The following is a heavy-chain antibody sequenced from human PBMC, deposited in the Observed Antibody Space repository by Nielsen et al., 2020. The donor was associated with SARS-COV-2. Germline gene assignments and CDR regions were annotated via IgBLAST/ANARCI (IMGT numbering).Heavy chain of an antibody. V-gene: IGHV3-48*04. CDR2: ISSGGSTI. D-gene: IGHD4-23*01. J-gene: IGHJ6*02. CDR1: GFTFSSYS. CDR3: ARDPVVYYYGMDV. Sequence: GESLKISCAASGFTFSSYSMNWVRQAPGKGLEWVSYISSGGSTIYYADSVKGRFTISRDNAKNSLYLQMNSLRAEDTAVYYCARDPVVYYYGMDVWGQGTTVTVSS.